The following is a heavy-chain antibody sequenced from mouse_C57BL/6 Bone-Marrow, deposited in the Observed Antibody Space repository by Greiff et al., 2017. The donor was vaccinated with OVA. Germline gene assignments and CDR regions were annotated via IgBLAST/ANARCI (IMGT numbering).Heavy chain of an antibody. CDR1: GYTFTDYY. CDR3: ARTTVVPWYFDV. Sequence: VQLQQSGPELVKPGASVKISCKASGYTFTDYYMNWVKQSHGKSLEWIGDVNPNNGGTSYNQKFKGKATLTVDKSSSTAYMELRSLTSEDSAVYYCARTTVVPWYFDVWGTGTTVTVSS. D-gene: IGHD1-1*01. J-gene: IGHJ1*03. V-gene: IGHV1-26*01. CDR2: VNPNNGGT.